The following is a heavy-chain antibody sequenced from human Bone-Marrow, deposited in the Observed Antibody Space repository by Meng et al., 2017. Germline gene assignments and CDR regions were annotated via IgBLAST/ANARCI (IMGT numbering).Heavy chain of an antibody. CDR1: GFTFSSYS. CDR2: FDPEDGET. D-gene: IGHD2-2*01. Sequence: GESLKISCAASGFTFSSYSMNWVRQAPGKGLEWMGGFDPEDGETIYAQKFQGRVTMTEDTSTDTAYMELSSLRSEDTAVYFCARKAGNCISTTCYSLDYWGQGTLVTVSS. V-gene: IGHV1-24*01. J-gene: IGHJ4*02. CDR3: ARKAGNCISTTCYSLDY.